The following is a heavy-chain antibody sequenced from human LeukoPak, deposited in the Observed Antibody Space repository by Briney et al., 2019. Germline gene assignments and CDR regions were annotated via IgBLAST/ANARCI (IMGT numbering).Heavy chain of an antibody. Sequence: GRSLRLSCAASGFTFSSYGMHWVRQAPGKGLEWVAVIWYDGSNKYYADPVKGRFTTSRDNSKNTLYLQMNSLRAEDTAVYYCARDLERGYSGYDRDDAFDIWGQGTMVTVSS. CDR3: ARDLERGYSGYDRDDAFDI. CDR1: GFTFSSYG. V-gene: IGHV3-33*01. J-gene: IGHJ3*02. D-gene: IGHD5-12*01. CDR2: IWYDGSNK.